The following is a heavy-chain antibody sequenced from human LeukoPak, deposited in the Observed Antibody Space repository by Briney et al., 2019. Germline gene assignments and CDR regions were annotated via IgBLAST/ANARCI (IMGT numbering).Heavy chain of an antibody. V-gene: IGHV3-7*01. CDR1: GFTFSSYW. Sequence: PGGSLRLSCAASGFTFSSYWMSWVRQAPGKGLEWVANIKQDGSEKYYVDSVKGRFTISRDNAKNSLYLQMNSLRAEDTAVYYCARVRVPAETDYFDYWGQGTLVTVSS. D-gene: IGHD2-2*01. J-gene: IGHJ4*02. CDR2: IKQDGSEK. CDR3: ARVRVPAETDYFDY.